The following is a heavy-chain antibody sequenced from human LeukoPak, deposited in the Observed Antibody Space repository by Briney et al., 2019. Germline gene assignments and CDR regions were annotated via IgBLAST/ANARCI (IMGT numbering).Heavy chain of an antibody. Sequence: GASVKVSCKASGYTFTSYGIIWVRQAPGQGLEWMGWISAYNGNTNYAQKLQGRVTMTTDTSTSTAYMELRSLRSDDTAVYYCARGSSIAVAGTFDYWGQGTLVTVSS. V-gene: IGHV1-18*01. CDR2: ISAYNGNT. J-gene: IGHJ4*02. D-gene: IGHD6-19*01. CDR3: ARGSSIAVAGTFDY. CDR1: GYTFTSYG.